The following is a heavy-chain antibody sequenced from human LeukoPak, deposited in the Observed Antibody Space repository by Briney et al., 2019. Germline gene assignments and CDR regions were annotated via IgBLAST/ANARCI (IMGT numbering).Heavy chain of an antibody. CDR3: ARSSYGSGSYYKLHAFDI. J-gene: IGHJ3*02. Sequence: GRSLRLSCAASGFTFSSYAMHWVRQAPGKGLEWVAVISYDGSNKYYADSVKGRFTISRDNSKNTLYLQMNSLRAEDTAVYYCARSSYGSGSYYKLHAFDIWGQGTMVTVSS. CDR2: ISYDGSNK. D-gene: IGHD3-10*01. V-gene: IGHV3-30-3*01. CDR1: GFTFSSYA.